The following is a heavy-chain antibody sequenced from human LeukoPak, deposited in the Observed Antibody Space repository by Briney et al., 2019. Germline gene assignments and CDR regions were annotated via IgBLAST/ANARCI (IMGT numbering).Heavy chain of an antibody. CDR3: AAAGGTESGTFDY. D-gene: IGHD3-16*01. V-gene: IGHV4-59*01. Sequence: SETLSLTCTVSGGSISSNYWSWIRQPPGKGPEWIGYIYYSGATNYNPSLKSRVTISLDTSKNQFSLKLSSVTAADTAVYYCAAAGGTESGTFDYWGQGTLVTVSS. CDR1: GGSISSNY. J-gene: IGHJ4*02. CDR2: IYYSGAT.